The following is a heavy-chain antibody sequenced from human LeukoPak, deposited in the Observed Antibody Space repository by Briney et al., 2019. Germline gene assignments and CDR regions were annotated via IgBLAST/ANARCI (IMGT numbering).Heavy chain of an antibody. CDR3: ATSGNYYLKY. V-gene: IGHV3-48*02. CDR2: ITSSSTNI. D-gene: IGHD1-26*01. J-gene: IGHJ4*02. Sequence: GGSLRLSCAASGFTFSTYNMNWVRQAPGKGLEWVSHITSSSTNIYYADSVKGRFTIPRDNAQNALSLQMNSLRDEDTAVYYCATSGNYYLKYWGQGTLVTVSS. CDR1: GFTFSTYN.